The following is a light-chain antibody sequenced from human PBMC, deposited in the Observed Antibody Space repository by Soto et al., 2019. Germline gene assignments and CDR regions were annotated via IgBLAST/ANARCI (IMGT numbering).Light chain of an antibody. CDR2: GGS. V-gene: IGKV1-33*01. CDR3: QQYDNVVFT. CDR1: QDIGKF. Sequence: DVQMTQSPPSLSASVGDRITITCQASQDIGKFLNWYQQKPGKAPKILSYGGSNLETGVPGRFSGGGSGTHFTFTISSLQPEDIGTYYCQQYDNVVFTFGPGTKVDLK. J-gene: IGKJ3*01.